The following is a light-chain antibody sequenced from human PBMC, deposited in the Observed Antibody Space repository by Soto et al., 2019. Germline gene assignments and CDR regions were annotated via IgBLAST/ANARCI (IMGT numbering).Light chain of an antibody. V-gene: IGLV2-11*01. CDR2: DVT. CDR3: CSYAGSYTYV. CDR1: SSDVGGFNY. Sequence: QSVLTQPRSVSGSPGQSVTISCTGTSSDVGGFNYVSWYQQHPGKAPKLMIYDVTKRPSGVPDRFSGSKSGNTASLTISGLQAEDEADYFCCSYAGSYTYVFVTGTKVT. J-gene: IGLJ1*01.